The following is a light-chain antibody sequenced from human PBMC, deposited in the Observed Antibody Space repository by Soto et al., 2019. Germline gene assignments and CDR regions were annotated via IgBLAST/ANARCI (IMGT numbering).Light chain of an antibody. J-gene: IGKJ1*01. CDR2: AAS. V-gene: IGKV1-27*01. CDR3: QRYNSAPKT. Sequence: DIQMTQSPSSLSASVGDRVIITCQASQDINNHLAWYQQKPGKVPKLLIWAASTLQSGVPPRFSGSGSVTYFTLTISGLQPEDVATYYCQRYNSAPKTFGRGTKVEV. CDR1: QDINNH.